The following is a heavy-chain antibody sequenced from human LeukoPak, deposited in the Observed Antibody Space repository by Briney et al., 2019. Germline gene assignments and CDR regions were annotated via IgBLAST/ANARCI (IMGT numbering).Heavy chain of an antibody. CDR1: GFTFSNYA. D-gene: IGHD2-2*01. J-gene: IGHJ6*03. V-gene: IGHV3-23*01. Sequence: GGSLGLSCVASGFTFSNYAMSWVRQAPGKGLEWVSAISGSGGSTYYADSVKGRFTISRDNSKNTLYLQMNSLRAEDTAVYYCAKDPDIVVVPAASYMDVWGKGTTVTVSS. CDR3: AKDPDIVVVPAASYMDV. CDR2: ISGSGGST.